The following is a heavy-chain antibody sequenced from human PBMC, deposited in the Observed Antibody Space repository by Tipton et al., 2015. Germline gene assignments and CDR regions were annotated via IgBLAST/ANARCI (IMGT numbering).Heavy chain of an antibody. V-gene: IGHV1-18*01. CDR1: GYTSTSYG. J-gene: IGHJ6*02. CDR2: ISAYDGNT. Sequence: SGAEVKKPGASVKVSCKASGYTSTSYGISWVRQAPGQGLEWMGGISAYDGNTNYAQKLQGRVTMTTDTTTSTAYMELRSLRSDDTAVYYCARADIRCYGMDVWGQVTTVTVSS. CDR3: ARADIRCYGMDV.